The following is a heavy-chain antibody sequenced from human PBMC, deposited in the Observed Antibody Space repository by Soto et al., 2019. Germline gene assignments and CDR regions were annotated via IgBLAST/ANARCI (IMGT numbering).Heavy chain of an antibody. V-gene: IGHV3-23*01. CDR2: ISGSGGST. Sequence: GGSLRLSCAASGFTFSSYAMSWVRQAPGKGLEWVSAISGSGGSTYYADSVKGRFTISRDNSKNTLYLQMNSLRAEDTAVYYCATCTYYYGSGSYYNDYWGQGTLVTVSS. CDR1: GFTFSSYA. J-gene: IGHJ4*02. D-gene: IGHD3-10*01. CDR3: ATCTYYYGSGSYYNDY.